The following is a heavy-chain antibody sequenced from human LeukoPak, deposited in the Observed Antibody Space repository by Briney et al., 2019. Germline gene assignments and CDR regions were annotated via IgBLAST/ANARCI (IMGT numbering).Heavy chain of an antibody. CDR1: GGSITKTNY. CDR3: AREGGPYRPLDY. J-gene: IGHJ4*02. V-gene: IGHV4-4*02. CDR2: VNLQGST. Sequence: PSETLSLTCDVSGGSITKTNYWTWVRQPPGKGLEWMGEVNLQGSTNYNPSLMRRVAISVDTSANHVSLQLTSVTAADTAVYYCAREGGPYRPLDYSGQGTLVTVSS.